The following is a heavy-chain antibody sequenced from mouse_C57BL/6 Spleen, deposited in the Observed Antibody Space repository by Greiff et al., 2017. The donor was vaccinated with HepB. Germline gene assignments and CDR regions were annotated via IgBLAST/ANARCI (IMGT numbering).Heavy chain of an antibody. Sequence: EVQLQQSGPELVKPGASVKISCKASGYTFTDYYMNWVKQSHGKSLEWIGDINPNNGGTSYNQKFKGKATLTVDKSSSTAYMELRSLTSEDSAVYYCARGPFITTVVAGGFDDWGQGTTLTVSS. D-gene: IGHD1-1*01. V-gene: IGHV1-26*01. CDR1: GYTFTDYY. CDR2: INPNNGGT. CDR3: ARGPFITTVVAGGFDD. J-gene: IGHJ2*01.